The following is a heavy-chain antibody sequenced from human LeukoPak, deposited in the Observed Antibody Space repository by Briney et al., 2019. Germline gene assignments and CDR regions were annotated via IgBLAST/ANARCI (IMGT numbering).Heavy chain of an antibody. Sequence: SETLSLTCAVYSESFSVYYWSWIRQPPGKGLEWIGEINHSGVTNYNPSLKSRVTISVDTSKNQFSLKLISVTAADTAVYYCATRRLWGQGTLVTVSS. J-gene: IGHJ4*02. CDR3: ATRRL. CDR2: INHSGVT. CDR1: SESFSVYY. V-gene: IGHV4-34*01.